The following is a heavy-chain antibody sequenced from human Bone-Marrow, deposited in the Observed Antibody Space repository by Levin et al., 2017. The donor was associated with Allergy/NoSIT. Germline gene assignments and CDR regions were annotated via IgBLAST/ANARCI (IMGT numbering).Heavy chain of an antibody. CDR2: ISYDGNNK. CDR1: GFTFNSYA. CDR3: ARAPKNTAENFDY. J-gene: IGHJ4*02. V-gene: IGHV3-30*09. Sequence: GGSLRLSCAASGFTFNSYAMHWVRQAPRKGLEWVAVISYDGNNKYYAESVKGRIAISRDNSKNTVYLQMSSLRAEDTAVYYCARAPKNTAENFDYWGQGTLVTVSS. D-gene: IGHD4-17*01.